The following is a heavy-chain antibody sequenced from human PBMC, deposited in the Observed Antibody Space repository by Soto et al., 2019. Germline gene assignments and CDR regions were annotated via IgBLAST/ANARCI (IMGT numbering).Heavy chain of an antibody. CDR2: ISAYNGNT. J-gene: IGHJ5*02. CDR3: ARLFIFNILTVYYVDT. CDR1: GYTFTTYG. V-gene: IGHV1-18*01. Sequence: ASVKVSCKASGYTFTTYGFSWGRQAPGQGLEWMGWISAYNGNTDYAQKLQGRVTMTTDTSTSTAYMELRSLTSDDTAVYYCARLFIFNILTVYYVDTWAQGTLLTVSS. D-gene: IGHD3-9*01.